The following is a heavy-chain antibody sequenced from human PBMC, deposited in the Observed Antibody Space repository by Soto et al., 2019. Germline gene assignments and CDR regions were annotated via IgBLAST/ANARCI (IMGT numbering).Heavy chain of an antibody. V-gene: IGHV4-31*03. J-gene: IGHJ4*02. CDR3: PRVGLGSYDFWSGYHSHYFDY. Sequence: SETLSLTCTVSGGSISSGGYYWSWIRQHPGKGLEWIVYIYYRGSTYYNPSLKSRVTISVDTPKNQFSLKLSSLTAADTPVYYCPRVGLGSYDFWSGYHSHYFDYWGQGTLVTVSS. D-gene: IGHD3-3*01. CDR2: IYYRGST. CDR1: GGSISSGGYY.